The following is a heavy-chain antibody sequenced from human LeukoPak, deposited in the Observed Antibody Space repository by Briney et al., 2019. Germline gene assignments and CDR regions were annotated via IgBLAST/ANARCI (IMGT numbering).Heavy chain of an antibody. CDR1: GYTFTSYD. CDR2: MNPNSGNT. Sequence: ASVKVSCKASGYTFTSYDINWVRQATGQGLEWMGWMNPNSGNTGYAQKFQGRVTMTRNASISTAYMELSSLRSDDTAVYYCARPVNYYDSSEGGEEYWGQGTLVTVSS. J-gene: IGHJ4*02. D-gene: IGHD3-22*01. CDR3: ARPVNYYDSSEGGEEY. V-gene: IGHV1-8*01.